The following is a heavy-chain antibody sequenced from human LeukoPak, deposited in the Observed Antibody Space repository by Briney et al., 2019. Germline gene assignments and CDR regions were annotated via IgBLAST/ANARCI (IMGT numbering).Heavy chain of an antibody. CDR3: AAHYYGSGSYPLDY. CDR2: ISWDGGST. Sequence: GGSLRLSCEASGFTFDDYTMHWVRQAPGKGLEWVSLISWDGGSTYYADSVKGRFTISRDNSKNSLYLQMNSLRTEDTALYYCAAHYYGSGSYPLDYWGQGTLVTVSS. V-gene: IGHV3-43*01. CDR1: GFTFDDYT. D-gene: IGHD3-10*01. J-gene: IGHJ4*02.